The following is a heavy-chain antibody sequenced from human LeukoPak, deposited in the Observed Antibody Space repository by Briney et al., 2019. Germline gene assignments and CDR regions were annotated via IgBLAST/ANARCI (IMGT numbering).Heavy chain of an antibody. J-gene: IGHJ4*02. CDR2: ISGSGGST. V-gene: IGHV3-23*01. CDR1: GFTFSSYA. CDR3: AKEEDRYDFWSGYYVDY. Sequence: PGGSLRLSCAASGFTFSSYAMSWVRQAPGKGLEWVSAISGSGGSTYYADSVKGRFTISRDNSKNTLYLQMNSLRAEDTAVYYCAKEEDRYDFWSGYYVDYWGQGTLVTVSS. D-gene: IGHD3-3*01.